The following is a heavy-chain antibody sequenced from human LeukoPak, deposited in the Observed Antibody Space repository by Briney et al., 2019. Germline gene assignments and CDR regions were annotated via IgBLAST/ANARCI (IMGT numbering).Heavy chain of an antibody. Sequence: SETLSLTCAVSGGSISSGGYSWSWIRQPPGKGLGWIGYIYHKGNTYYSPSLKSRVTISVDRSKNQLSLKLSSVTTADTAVYYCARGRGYSYVDYWGQGTLVTVSS. D-gene: IGHD5-18*01. CDR1: GGSISSGGYS. CDR2: IYHKGNT. V-gene: IGHV4-30-2*01. J-gene: IGHJ4*02. CDR3: ARGRGYSYVDY.